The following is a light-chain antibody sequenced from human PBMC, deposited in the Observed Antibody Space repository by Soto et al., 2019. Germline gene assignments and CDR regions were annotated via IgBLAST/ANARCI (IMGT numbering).Light chain of an antibody. V-gene: IGKV1-13*02. CDR2: DAS. CDR3: QQFHSYPRT. CDR1: QGISSA. J-gene: IGKJ2*01. Sequence: AIQLTQSPSSLSASVGDRVTITCRASQGISSALAWYQQKPGKAPKLLIYDASSLESGVPSRFSGSGTGTDFTLTISSLQPEDSATYYCQQFHSYPRTFGQGTQLEIK.